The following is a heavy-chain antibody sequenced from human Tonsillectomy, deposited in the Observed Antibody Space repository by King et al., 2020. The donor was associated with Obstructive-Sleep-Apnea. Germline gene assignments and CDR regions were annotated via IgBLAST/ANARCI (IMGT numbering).Heavy chain of an antibody. V-gene: IGHV3-7*01. CDR3: ARGGYSSGWNLY. CDR1: GFTFSSSW. Sequence: VQLVESGGGLVQPGGSLRLSCAASGFTFSSSWMSWVRQAPGRGLEWVANIEQDGSEKNYVDSVKGRFTISRDNAKNSLYLQMNSLRAEDTAVYYCARGGYSSGWNLYWGQGTLVTVSS. CDR2: IEQDGSEK. J-gene: IGHJ4*02. D-gene: IGHD6-19*01.